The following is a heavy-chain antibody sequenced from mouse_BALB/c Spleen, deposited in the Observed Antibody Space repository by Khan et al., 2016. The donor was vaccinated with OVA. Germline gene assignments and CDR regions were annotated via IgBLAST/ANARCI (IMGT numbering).Heavy chain of an antibody. V-gene: IGHV1S34*01. CDR2: ISSYIGAT. CDR3: AISLYYGNHYYALDY. CDR1: GYSFTGYY. D-gene: IGHD2-1*01. J-gene: IGHJ4*01. Sequence: LVKTGASVKISCKASGYSFTGYYMHWVKQSHGKSLEWIGYISSYIGATSYNQKFKGKATFTVDTSSSTAYMQFNSLTSEDSAVYYFAISLYYGNHYYALDYWGQGTSVTVPS.